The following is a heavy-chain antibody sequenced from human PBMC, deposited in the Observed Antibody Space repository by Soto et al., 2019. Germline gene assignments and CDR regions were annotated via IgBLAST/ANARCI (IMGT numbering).Heavy chain of an antibody. CDR2: ISGSSDST. V-gene: IGHV3-23*01. Sequence: GGSLRLSCTASGFTFSNYVMSWVRQASGKGLEWVSAISGSSDSTYYADSVKGRFTISRDNSKNTLYLQMNSLRVEDTAVFYCAKGSRAFRPYYFDFWGQGTLVTVSS. CDR3: AKGSRAFRPYYFDF. D-gene: IGHD3-16*01. CDR1: GFTFSNYV. J-gene: IGHJ4*02.